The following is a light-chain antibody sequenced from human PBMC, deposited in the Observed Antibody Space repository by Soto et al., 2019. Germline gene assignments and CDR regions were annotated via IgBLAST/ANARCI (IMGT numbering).Light chain of an antibody. J-gene: IGLJ1*01. CDR2: SNN. CDR1: SSNIGSNT. V-gene: IGLV1-44*01. Sequence: QSVLAQPPSASGTPGQRVTITCSVSSSNIGSNTVNWYQHLPGTAPKLLIHSNNQRPSGVPDRFSGSKSGTSASLAISGLQSEDEADYNCAAWDDSLNAYVFGTGTKVTLL. CDR3: AAWDDSLNAYV.